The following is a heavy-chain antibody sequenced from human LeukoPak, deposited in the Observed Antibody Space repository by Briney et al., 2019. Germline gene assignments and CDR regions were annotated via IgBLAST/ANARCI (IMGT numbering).Heavy chain of an antibody. D-gene: IGHD4-17*01. CDR1: GGSISSSSYY. J-gene: IGHJ4*02. CDR2: IYYSGST. V-gene: IGHV4-39*07. Sequence: SETLSLTCTVSGGSISSSSYYWGWIRQPPGKGLEWIGSIYYSGSTYYNPSLKSRVTISVDTSKNQFSLQLNSVTASDTAVYYCARVWGLRRTLYYFQYWGQGTLVTVSS. CDR3: ARVWGLRRTLYYFQY.